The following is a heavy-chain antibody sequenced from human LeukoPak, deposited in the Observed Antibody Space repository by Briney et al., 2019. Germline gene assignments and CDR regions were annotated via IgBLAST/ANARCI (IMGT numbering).Heavy chain of an antibody. D-gene: IGHD6-19*01. CDR1: GFTFSSYS. CDR2: ISTGSSYI. J-gene: IGHJ6*03. CDR3: ARESAVAGVDYYYYMDV. V-gene: IGHV3-21*01. Sequence: PGGSLRLSCAASGFTFSSYSMNWVRQAPGKGVEWVSSISTGSSYIYYADSVKGRFTISRDNAENSLYLQMNSLRAEDTAVYYCARESAVAGVDYYYYMDVWGKGTTVTVSS.